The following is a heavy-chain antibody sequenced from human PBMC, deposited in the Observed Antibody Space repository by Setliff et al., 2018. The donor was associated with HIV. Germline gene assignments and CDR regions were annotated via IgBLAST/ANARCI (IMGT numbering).Heavy chain of an antibody. CDR2: INFGGGT. CDR1: DGSRSGIH. Sequence: PSETLSLTCAVFDGSRSGIHWSWIRQPPGKGLEWIAEINFGGGTNHNPSLKSRVTISVDTSKSHVSLMLRSVTAADTAVYYCARDRGRRGQLWFDPWGQGTLVTVSS. CDR3: ARDRGRRGQLWFDP. J-gene: IGHJ5*02. V-gene: IGHV4-34*01. D-gene: IGHD2-2*01.